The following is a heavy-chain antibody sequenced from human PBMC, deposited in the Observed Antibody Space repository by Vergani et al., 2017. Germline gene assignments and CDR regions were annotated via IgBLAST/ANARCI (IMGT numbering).Heavy chain of an antibody. V-gene: IGHV3-66*02. CDR3: TRSECSGTTCYGHYFDM. D-gene: IGHD2-15*01. Sequence: VELLESGGGFAQPGGSLRVSCSASGFSVKTYYMSCVRQAPGKGLEGVSVIKSYSRTSYAESVRGRFTISRDTSRNAVYLQMNILRVEDTGVYYCTRSECSGTTCYGHYFDMWGHGILVTVSS. J-gene: IGHJ4*01. CDR1: GFSVKTYY. CDR2: IKSYSRT.